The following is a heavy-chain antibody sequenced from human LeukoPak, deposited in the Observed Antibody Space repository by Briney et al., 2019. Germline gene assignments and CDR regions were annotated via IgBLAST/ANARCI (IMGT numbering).Heavy chain of an antibody. J-gene: IGHJ5*02. CDR1: GGSISSYY. Sequence: PSETLSLTCTVSGGSISSYYWSWIRQPAGKGLEWIGRIYTSGTTNYNPSLKSRVTMSVDTSKNQFSLKLSSVTAADTAVYYCARAHCSSTSCYNWFDPWGQGTLVTVSS. V-gene: IGHV4-4*07. D-gene: IGHD2-2*01. CDR3: ARAHCSSTSCYNWFDP. CDR2: IYTSGTT.